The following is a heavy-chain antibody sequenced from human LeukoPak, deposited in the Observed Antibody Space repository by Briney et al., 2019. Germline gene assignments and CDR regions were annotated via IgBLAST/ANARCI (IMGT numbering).Heavy chain of an antibody. Sequence: GGSLRLFCTASGFAFSTYWMFWVCQAPGKGLVWVSQINPEGASTTYGDPAKGRFTASRDNAKNALHLQMNSLRVDDTAVYYCSRGTAIPAVLDFWGQITLVTVSS. CDR3: SRGTAIPAVLDF. CDR2: INPEGAST. CDR1: GFAFSTYW. V-gene: IGHV3-74*01. D-gene: IGHD1-14*01. J-gene: IGHJ4*02.